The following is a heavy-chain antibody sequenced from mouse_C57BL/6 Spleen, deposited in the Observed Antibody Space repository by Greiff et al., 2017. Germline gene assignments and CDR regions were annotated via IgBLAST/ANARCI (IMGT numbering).Heavy chain of an antibody. J-gene: IGHJ1*03. CDR2: INPNYGTT. CDR1: GYSFTDYN. D-gene: IGHD2-1*01. Sequence: VQLKQSGPELVKPGASVKISCKASGYSFTDYNMNWVKQSNGKSLEWIGVINPNYGTTCYNQKFKGKATLTVDQSSSTAYMQLNSLTSEDSAVYYCARSVRNLWYFDVWGTGTTVTVSS. V-gene: IGHV1-39*01. CDR3: ARSVRNLWYFDV.